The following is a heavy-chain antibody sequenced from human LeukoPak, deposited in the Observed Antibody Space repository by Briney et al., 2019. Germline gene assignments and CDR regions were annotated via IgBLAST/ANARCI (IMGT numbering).Heavy chain of an antibody. CDR3: ARDAYCGGDCYFAFQH. V-gene: IGHV3-66*01. Sequence: GGSLRLSCAASGFTVSSNYMNWVRQAPGKGREWVSVIHSGGSTYYADSVKDRFIISRDNSKNTLYLQMNSLRAEDTAVYYCARDAYCGGDCYFAFQHWGQGTLVTVSS. J-gene: IGHJ1*01. D-gene: IGHD2-21*02. CDR1: GFTVSSNY. CDR2: IHSGGST.